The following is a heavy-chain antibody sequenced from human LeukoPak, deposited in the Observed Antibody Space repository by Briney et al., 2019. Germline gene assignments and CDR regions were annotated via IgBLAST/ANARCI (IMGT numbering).Heavy chain of an antibody. Sequence: GASVKVSRKASGGTFSNTAFNWVRQVPGQGLEWMGGVIPMYGTTSNAQKFQGRLTISTDESTSTVSMELRSLKSEDTAVYYCAEGSNQRPKTGDTMRNYVFYMDVWGRGTTVTVS. D-gene: IGHD4-17*01. V-gene: IGHV1-69*05. CDR3: AEGSNQRPKTGDTMRNYVFYMDV. J-gene: IGHJ6*03. CDR1: GGTFSNTA. CDR2: VIPMYGTT.